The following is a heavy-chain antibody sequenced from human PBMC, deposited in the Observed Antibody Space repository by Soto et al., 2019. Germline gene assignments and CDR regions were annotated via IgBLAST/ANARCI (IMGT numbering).Heavy chain of an antibody. V-gene: IGHV3-23*01. CDR1: GFTFNYYD. D-gene: IGHD2-2*01. CDR3: ADPDPAATHYDYYNMDV. CDR2: ISSTGVTT. J-gene: IGHJ6*02. Sequence: EVQLLETGGGFAQPGGSLRLSCVASGFTFNYYDMSWVRQAPGKGLEWVSTISSTGVTTYYADSVKGRFTISRDNFKNTLWLQMNSLRAEDTAVYYCADPDPAATHYDYYNMDVWGQGTTVTVSS.